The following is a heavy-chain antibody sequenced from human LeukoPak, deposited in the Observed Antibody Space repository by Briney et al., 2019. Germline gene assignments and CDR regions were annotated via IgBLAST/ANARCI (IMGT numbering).Heavy chain of an antibody. V-gene: IGHV4-34*01. CDR3: ARAGAYSYYYYGMDV. CDR2: INHSGST. D-gene: IGHD2-15*01. CDR1: GGSFSGYY. Sequence: PSETLSLTCAVYGGSFSGYYWSWIRQPPGKGLEWIGEINHSGSTNYNPSLKSRVTISVDTSKNQFSLKLSSVTAADTAVYYCARAGAYSYYYYGMDVWGQGTTVTVSS. J-gene: IGHJ6*02.